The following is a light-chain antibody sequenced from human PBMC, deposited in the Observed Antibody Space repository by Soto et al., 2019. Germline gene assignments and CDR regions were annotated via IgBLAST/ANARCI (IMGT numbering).Light chain of an antibody. CDR3: SSYTSSSTLV. Sequence: QSALTQPASVSGSTGQSITISCTGTSSDVGGYNYVSWYQQHPGKAPKLMIYEVSNRPSGVSNRFSGSKSGNTASLTISGLQAEDEAEYYCSSYTSSSTLVFGGGTKVTVL. V-gene: IGLV2-14*01. CDR2: EVS. J-gene: IGLJ3*02. CDR1: SSDVGGYNY.